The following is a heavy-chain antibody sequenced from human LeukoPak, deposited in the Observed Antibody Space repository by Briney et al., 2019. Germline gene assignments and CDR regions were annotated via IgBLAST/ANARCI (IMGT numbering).Heavy chain of an antibody. Sequence: SETLSLTCTVSGGSISSSSYYWGWIRQPPGKGLEWIGSIYYSGSTYYNPSLKSRVTISVDTSKNQFSLKLSSVTAADTAVYYCAVSSSWVFDAFDIWGQGTMVTASS. D-gene: IGHD6-13*01. CDR3: AVSSSWVFDAFDI. CDR2: IYYSGST. CDR1: GGSISSSSYY. J-gene: IGHJ3*02. V-gene: IGHV4-39*07.